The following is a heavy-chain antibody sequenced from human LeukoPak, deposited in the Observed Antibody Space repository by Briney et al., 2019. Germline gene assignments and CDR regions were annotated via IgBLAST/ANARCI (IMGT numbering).Heavy chain of an antibody. V-gene: IGHV1-69*05. CDR1: GGTFISYA. J-gene: IGHJ4*02. Sequence: VASVKVSCKASGGTFISYAISWVRQAPGQGLEWMGRIIPIFGSASYARTFQDRVPIITDESTSTVHMELSSLRSEDTAVYYCARGKRESGCDIYHFDYWGQGTLVTVSS. CDR3: ARGKRESGCDIYHFDY. CDR2: IIPIFGSA. D-gene: IGHD5-12*01.